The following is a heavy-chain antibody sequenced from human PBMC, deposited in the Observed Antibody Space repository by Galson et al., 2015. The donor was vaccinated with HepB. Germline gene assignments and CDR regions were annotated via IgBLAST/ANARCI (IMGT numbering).Heavy chain of an antibody. CDR1: GYTFVNFG. CDR3: ARVTASLGVVIHPFKY. D-gene: IGHD3-3*01. Sequence: SCKASGYTFVNFGIGWVRQAPGQGLEWMGWVNGDNGDTHYAQRFQDRVTMSVDTGTSTAYVDLRSLRSDDTAVYYCARVTASLGVVIHPFKYWGQGALVTVSS. J-gene: IGHJ4*02. CDR2: VNGDNGDT. V-gene: IGHV1-18*04.